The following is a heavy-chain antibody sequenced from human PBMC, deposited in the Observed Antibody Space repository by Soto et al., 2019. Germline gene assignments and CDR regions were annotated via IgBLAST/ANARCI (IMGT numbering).Heavy chain of an antibody. D-gene: IGHD2-15*01. V-gene: IGHV3-23*01. J-gene: IGHJ3*02. CDR2: ISGSGGST. CDR3: AKVVLASPGRFSSAPDAFDI. CDR1: GFTFSSYA. Sequence: GGSLRLSCAASGFTFSSYAMSWVRQAPGKGLEWVSAISGSGGSTYYADSVKGRFTISRDNSKNTLYLQMNSLRAEDTAVYYCAKVVLASPGRFSSAPDAFDIWGQGTMVTVSS.